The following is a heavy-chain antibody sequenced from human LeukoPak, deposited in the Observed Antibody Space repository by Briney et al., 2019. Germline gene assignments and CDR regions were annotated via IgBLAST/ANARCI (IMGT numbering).Heavy chain of an antibody. CDR2: IYSTGST. J-gene: IGHJ4*02. CDR1: GGSMNNYY. D-gene: IGHD3-22*01. CDR3: ARHVPTKYYYDSSGYVDY. V-gene: IGHV4-59*08. Sequence: RSETLSLTCTVSGGSMNNYYWSWTRQPPGKGLEWIGYIYSTGSTNYNPSLKSRVTISGDTSKNQFSLKLSSVTAADTAVYYCARHVPTKYYYDSSGYVDYWGQGTLVTVSS.